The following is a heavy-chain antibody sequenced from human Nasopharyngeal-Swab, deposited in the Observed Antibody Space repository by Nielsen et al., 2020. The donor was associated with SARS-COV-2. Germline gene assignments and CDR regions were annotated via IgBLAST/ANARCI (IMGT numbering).Heavy chain of an antibody. V-gene: IGHV1-18*04. D-gene: IGHD3-16*01. J-gene: IGHJ4*02. CDR2: ISGYSGNT. CDR3: VRASRSSTWGGLFDY. Sequence: ASVKVSCKASGYTFTGYYMHWVRQAPGQGLEWMGWISGYSGNTNYAQNLQGGVAMTTDTSTSTAYMELRNLRSDDTAVYYCVRASRSSTWGGLFDYWGQGTLVTVSS. CDR1: GYTFTGYY.